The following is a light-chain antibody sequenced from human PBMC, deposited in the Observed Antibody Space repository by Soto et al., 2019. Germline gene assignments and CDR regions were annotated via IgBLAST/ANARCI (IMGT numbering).Light chain of an antibody. Sequence: ELLLTQSPATLSLSPGERATLSCRGSQSVSRYLAWYKQKTCKAPRLLIYGASSRANGIPARFSGSGSGKDLNLTISSLEPEDFAVYYCQQRSNWPLTFGGGTKVDIK. J-gene: IGKJ4*01. CDR1: QSVSRY. CDR2: GAS. V-gene: IGKV3-11*01. CDR3: QQRSNWPLT.